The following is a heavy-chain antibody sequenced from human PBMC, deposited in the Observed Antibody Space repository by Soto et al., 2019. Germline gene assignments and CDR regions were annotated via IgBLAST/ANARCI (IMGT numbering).Heavy chain of an antibody. Sequence: SETLSLTCAVSGGSINNYYWSWIRQPPGKGLEWIGYIYDSGSTNYNPSLKSRVTMSVDTSKNQFSLNLSSVTAADTAVYYCAREHGFSYGLNYFDPWGQGTLVTVSS. CDR1: GGSINNYY. CDR2: IYDSGST. CDR3: AREHGFSYGLNYFDP. D-gene: IGHD5-18*01. J-gene: IGHJ5*02. V-gene: IGHV4-59*01.